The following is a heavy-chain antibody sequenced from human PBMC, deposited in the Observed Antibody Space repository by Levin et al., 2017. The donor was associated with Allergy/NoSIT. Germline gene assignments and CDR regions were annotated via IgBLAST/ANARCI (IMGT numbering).Heavy chain of an antibody. D-gene: IGHD5-12*01. V-gene: IGHV3-33*01. CDR3: ARVLRFYYYYYMDV. J-gene: IGHJ6*03. CDR1: FFPFLLSF. Sequence: GESLKISCAASFFPFLLSFLPFFLPSPSKGLEWVAVIWDDGYKKYYADSVKGRFTISRDNSKNTLYLQMNSLRAEDTAVYYCARVLRFYYYYYMDVWGKGTTVTVSS. CDR2: IWDDGYKK.